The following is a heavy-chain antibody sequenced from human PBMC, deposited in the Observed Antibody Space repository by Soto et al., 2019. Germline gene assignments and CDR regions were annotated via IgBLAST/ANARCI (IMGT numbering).Heavy chain of an antibody. Sequence: EVQLVESGGGLVQPGGSLRLSCAASGFTFSSYWMHWVRQAPGKGLVWVSRINGDGGTTNYADSVKGRFTTSRDNAKNTLFLQMNSLRVEDAAVYYCARVGGSSWHWGQGTLVTVSS. CDR2: INGDGGTT. J-gene: IGHJ4*02. D-gene: IGHD6-6*01. V-gene: IGHV3-74*01. CDR1: GFTFSSYW. CDR3: ARVGGSSWH.